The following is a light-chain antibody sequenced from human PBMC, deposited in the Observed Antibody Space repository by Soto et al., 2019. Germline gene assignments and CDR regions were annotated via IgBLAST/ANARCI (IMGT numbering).Light chain of an antibody. Sequence: DIQMTHSPSSLSASAGDTLTITCLASQSISSYLNWYHQKPGKAPKLLIYAASSLQSGVPSRFSGSGSGTDFTLTISSLQPEDFATYYCQQSYSTPITFGQGTKVDIK. CDR1: QSISSY. CDR3: QQSYSTPIT. CDR2: AAS. V-gene: IGKV1-39*01. J-gene: IGKJ1*01.